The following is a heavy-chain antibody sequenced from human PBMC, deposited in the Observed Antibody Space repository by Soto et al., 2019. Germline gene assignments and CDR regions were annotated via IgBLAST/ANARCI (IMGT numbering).Heavy chain of an antibody. CDR1: GDSVAGYC. CDR2: IDPSDSQT. V-gene: IGHV5-10-1*01. Sequence: GESLKISGKGSGDSVAGYCITWVLQKPGKGLEWMGRIDPSDSQTYYSPSFRGHVTISVTKSITTVFLQWSSLRASDTAMYYCARQIYDSDTGPNFQYYFDSWGQGTPVTVSS. J-gene: IGHJ4*02. D-gene: IGHD3-22*01. CDR3: ARQIYDSDTGPNFQYYFDS.